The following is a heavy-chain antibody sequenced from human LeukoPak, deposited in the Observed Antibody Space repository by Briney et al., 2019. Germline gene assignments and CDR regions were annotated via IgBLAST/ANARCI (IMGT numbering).Heavy chain of an antibody. V-gene: IGHV3-20*04. J-gene: IGHJ6*03. CDR3: ARSFGLLGGSYYYYYMDV. D-gene: IGHD7-27*01. CDR1: GFTFDDYG. CDR2: INWNGGST. Sequence: GGSLRLSCAASGFTFDDYGMSWVRQAPGKGLEWVSGINWNGGSTGYADSVKGRFTISRDNAQNSLYLQMNSLRAEDTALYYCARSFGLLGGSYYYYYMDVWGKGTTVTVSS.